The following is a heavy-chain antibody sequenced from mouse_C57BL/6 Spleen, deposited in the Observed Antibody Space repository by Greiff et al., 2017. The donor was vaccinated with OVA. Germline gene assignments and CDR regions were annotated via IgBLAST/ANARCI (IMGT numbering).Heavy chain of an antibody. J-gene: IGHJ4*01. CDR2: FYPGSGSI. CDR3: ARHERGKLAMDY. V-gene: IGHV1-62-2*01. CDR1: GYTFTEYT. Sequence: VKLVESGAELVKPGASVKLSCKASGYTFTEYTIHWVKQRSGQGLEWIGWFYPGSGSIKYNEKFKDKATLTADKSSSTVYMELSRLTSEDSAVNFCARHERGKLAMDYWGQGTSVTVSS.